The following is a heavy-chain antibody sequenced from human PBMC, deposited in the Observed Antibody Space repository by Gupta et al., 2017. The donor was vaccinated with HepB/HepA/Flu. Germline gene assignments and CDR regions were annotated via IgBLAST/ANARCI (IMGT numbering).Heavy chain of an antibody. J-gene: IGHJ4*02. CDR2: INAGNGNT. V-gene: IGHV1-3*01. CDR1: GYTFTSYA. Sequence: QVQLVQSGAEVKKPGASVKVSCKASGYTFTSYAMHWVRQAPGQRLEWMGWINAGNGNTKYSQKFQGRVTITRDTSASTAYMELSSLRSEDTAVYYCARELRGVWEYYFDYWGQGTLVTVSS. CDR3: ARELRGVWEYYFDY. D-gene: IGHD1-26*01.